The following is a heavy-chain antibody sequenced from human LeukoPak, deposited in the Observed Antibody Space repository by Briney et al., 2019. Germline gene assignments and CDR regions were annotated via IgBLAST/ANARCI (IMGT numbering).Heavy chain of an antibody. D-gene: IGHD6-13*01. J-gene: IGHJ4*02. CDR3: ARTGSGSWYWYFDY. CDR2: IYSGGST. V-gene: IGHV3-66*01. Sequence: GGSLRLSCAASGFTVSSNYMSWVRQAPGKGLEWVSVIYSGGSTYYADSVKGRFTISRDNSKNTRYLQMNSLRAEDTAVYYCARTGSGSWYWYFDYWGQGTLVTVSS. CDR1: GFTVSSNY.